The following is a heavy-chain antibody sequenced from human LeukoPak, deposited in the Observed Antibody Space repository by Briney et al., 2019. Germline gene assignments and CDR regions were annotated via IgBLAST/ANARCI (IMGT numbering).Heavy chain of an antibody. V-gene: IGHV3-7*01. CDR1: GFTFSTYW. CDR2: IKEDGSEK. CDR3: ARDSSGYQ. Sequence: QPGGSLRLSCAASGFTFSTYWMSWVRQAPGKGLEWVANIKEDGSEKYYGDSVKGRFTISRDNARNSLYLQMNSLRAEDTAVYYCARDSSGYQWGQGTLVTVSS. D-gene: IGHD3-22*01. J-gene: IGHJ4*02.